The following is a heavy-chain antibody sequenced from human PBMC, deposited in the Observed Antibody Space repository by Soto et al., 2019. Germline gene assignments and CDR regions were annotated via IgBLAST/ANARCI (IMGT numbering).Heavy chain of an antibody. J-gene: IGHJ6*02. Sequence: QVQLVQSGAEVKKPGASVKVSCKASGYTFTSYGISWVRPAPGQGLEWMGWIIAYNGNTNYAQKLQGRVTMTTDTSTSTAYMELRRLRSDDTAVYYCERGQSPGVEFYPYYGMDVGGQGTTVTVSS. CDR1: GYTFTSYG. CDR3: ERGQSPGVEFYPYYGMDV. V-gene: IGHV1-18*01. CDR2: IIAYNGNT. D-gene: IGHD7-27*01.